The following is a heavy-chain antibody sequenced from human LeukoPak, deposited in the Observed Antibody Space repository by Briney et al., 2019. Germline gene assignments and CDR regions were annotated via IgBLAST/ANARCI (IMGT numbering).Heavy chain of an antibody. V-gene: IGHV1-18*01. CDR3: ARGDDWFPIDH. CDR2: ISTDNGDT. CDR1: GYTFTSYG. Sequence: ASVKVSCKASGYTFTSYGIIWVRQAPGQGLEWMGWISTDNGDTKYAKKFQGRVTVTTDTSTGTAYMYLRSLRSDDSAIYYCARGDDWFPIDHWGQGTLVTVSS. J-gene: IGHJ5*02. D-gene: IGHD3-9*01.